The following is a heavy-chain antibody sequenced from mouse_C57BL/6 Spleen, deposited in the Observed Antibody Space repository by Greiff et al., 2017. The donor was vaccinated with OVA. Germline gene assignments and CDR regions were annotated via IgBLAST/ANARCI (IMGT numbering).Heavy chain of an antibody. V-gene: IGHV1-82*01. CDR1: GYAFSSSW. D-gene: IGHD4-1*02. CDR3: ARSSTEGYYFDY. J-gene: IGHJ2*01. CDR2: IYPGDGDT. Sequence: VQLQQSGPELVKPGASVKISCKASGYAFSSSWMNWVKQRPGKGLEWIGRIYPGDGDTNYNGKFKGKATLTADKSSSTAYMQLSSLTSEDSAVYFCARSSTEGYYFDYWGQGTTLTVSS.